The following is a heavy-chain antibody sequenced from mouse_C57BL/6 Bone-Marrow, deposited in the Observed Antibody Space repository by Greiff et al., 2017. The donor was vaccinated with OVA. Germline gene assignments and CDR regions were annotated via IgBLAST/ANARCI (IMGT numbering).Heavy chain of an antibody. V-gene: IGHV5-2*01. J-gene: IGHJ1*03. CDR2: INSDGGST. CDR1: EYEFPSHD. CDR3: ASYDGYYNWYFDV. D-gene: IGHD2-3*01. Sequence: EVQGVESGGGLVQPGESLKLSCESNEYEFPSHDMSWVRKTPEKRLELVAAINSDGGSTYYPDTMERRFIISRDNTKKTLYLQMSSLRSEDTALYYCASYDGYYNWYFDVWGTGTTVTVSS.